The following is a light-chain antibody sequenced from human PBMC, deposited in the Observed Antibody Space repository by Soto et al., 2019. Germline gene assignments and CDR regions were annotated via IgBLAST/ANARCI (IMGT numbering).Light chain of an antibody. CDR1: SGHSSYI. V-gene: IGLV4-60*02. J-gene: IGLJ3*02. CDR2: LEGSGSY. Sequence: QSVLTQSSSASASLGSSVTLTCTLSSGHSSYIIAWHQQQPGKAPRYLMKLEGSGSYNKGSEVPDRFSGSSSGADRYLTISNLQFEDEADYYCETWDFNTRVFGGGTKLTVL. CDR3: ETWDFNTRV.